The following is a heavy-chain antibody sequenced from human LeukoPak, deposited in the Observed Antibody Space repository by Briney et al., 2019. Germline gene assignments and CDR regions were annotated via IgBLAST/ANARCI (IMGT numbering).Heavy chain of an antibody. D-gene: IGHD2-15*01. J-gene: IGHJ5*02. Sequence: PGGSLRLSCAASGFTFSSYWMNWVRQAPGKGLVWVSRIASDGSSTTYADSVKGRFSISRDNAKNTLYLQMNSLKTEDTAIYYCTRGYCSGGGCSGFHNWFDPWGQGTLVTVSS. CDR1: GFTFSSYW. CDR3: TRGYCSGGGCSGFHNWFDP. V-gene: IGHV3-74*01. CDR2: IASDGSST.